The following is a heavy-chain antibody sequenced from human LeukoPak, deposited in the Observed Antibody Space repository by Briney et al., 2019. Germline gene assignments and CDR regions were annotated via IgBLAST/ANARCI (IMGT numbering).Heavy chain of an antibody. CDR1: GYTLTELS. Sequence: ASVKVSCKVSGYTLTELSMHWVRQAPGKGLEWMGGFDPEDGETIYAQKFQGRVTMTEDTSTDTAYMELSSLRSEDTGVYYCATDRTISGSSPPDVYWGQGTLVTVSS. CDR3: ATDRTISGSSPPDVY. J-gene: IGHJ4*02. V-gene: IGHV1-24*01. CDR2: FDPEDGET. D-gene: IGHD1-26*01.